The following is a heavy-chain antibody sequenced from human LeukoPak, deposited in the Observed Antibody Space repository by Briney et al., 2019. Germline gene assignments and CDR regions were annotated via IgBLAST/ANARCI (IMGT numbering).Heavy chain of an antibody. CDR1: GGSIRGYS. D-gene: IGHD7-27*01. CDR2: ISDSGST. J-gene: IGHJ4*02. V-gene: IGHV4-59*01. CDR3: ARWGRPNFDY. Sequence: SETLSLTCTVSGGSIRGYSWSWLRQPPGKGLEWIGYISDSGSTYYNPSLKTRITISLDTSKNQFSLKLTSATAADTAVYYCARWGRPNFDYWGQGTLVSVSS.